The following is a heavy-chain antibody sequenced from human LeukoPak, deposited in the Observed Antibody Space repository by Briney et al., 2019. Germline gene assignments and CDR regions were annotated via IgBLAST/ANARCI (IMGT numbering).Heavy chain of an antibody. D-gene: IGHD3-3*01. CDR1: GFTVSSNY. CDR3: ARVESGTYYDFWSGYSDYYYGMDV. CDR2: IYSGGST. J-gene: IGHJ6*02. Sequence: GGSLRLSCAASGFTVSSNYMSWVRQAPGKGLEWVSVIYSGGSTYYADSVKGRFTISRDNSKNTLYLQMNSLRAEDTAVYYCARVESGTYYDFWSGYSDYYYGMDVWGQGTTVTVSS. V-gene: IGHV3-53*01.